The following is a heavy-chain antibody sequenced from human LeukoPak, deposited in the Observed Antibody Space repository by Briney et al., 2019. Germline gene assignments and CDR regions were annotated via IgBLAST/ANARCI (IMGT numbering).Heavy chain of an antibody. CDR3: AKDKSSRITIFGVVTPFHAFDI. CDR2: ISSSSSYI. J-gene: IGHJ3*02. Sequence: GGSPRLSCAASGFTFSSYSMNWVRQAPGKGLEWVSSISSSSSYIYYADSVKGRFTISRDNAKKSLYLQMNSLRAEDMALYYCAKDKSSRITIFGVVTPFHAFDIWGQGTMVTVSS. CDR1: GFTFSSYS. V-gene: IGHV3-21*04. D-gene: IGHD3-3*01.